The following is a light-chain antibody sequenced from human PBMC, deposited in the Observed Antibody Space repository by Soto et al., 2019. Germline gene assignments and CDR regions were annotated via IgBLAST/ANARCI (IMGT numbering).Light chain of an antibody. V-gene: IGKV1-33*01. CDR3: QQYNTFPLT. Sequence: IQMTQSPSSLSAFVGDRVTITCQASQDITNFLNWYQQKPGKAPNLLIYEASILETGVPSRFSGSGSGTDFTFTISSLQPEDIATYYCQQYNTFPLTFGQGTRLEIK. CDR2: EAS. CDR1: QDITNF. J-gene: IGKJ5*01.